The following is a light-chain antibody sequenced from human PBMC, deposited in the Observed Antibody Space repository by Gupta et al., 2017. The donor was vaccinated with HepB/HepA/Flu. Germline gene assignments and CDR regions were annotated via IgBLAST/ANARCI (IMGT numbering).Light chain of an antibody. CDR2: DVT. Sequence: QSALTQPASVSGSPGQSITISCTGTSSDVGRHDLVSWYQQHPGKVPTLMTYDVTKRPSGVSHRFSGSKSGNTASLTISSLQAEDEAEYYCCSYVGSSIFVFGTGTKVTVL. J-gene: IGLJ1*01. V-gene: IGLV2-23*02. CDR3: CSYVGSSIFV. CDR1: SSDVGRHDL.